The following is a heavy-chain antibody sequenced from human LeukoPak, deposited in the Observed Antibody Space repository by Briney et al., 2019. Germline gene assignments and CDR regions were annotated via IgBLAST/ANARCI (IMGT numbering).Heavy chain of an antibody. J-gene: IGHJ5*02. V-gene: IGHV4-59*08. Sequence: SETLSLTCTVSGGSFSSYYWSWIRQPPGKGLEWVGYIYYSGSPNYNPSLKSRVTLSLETSKNQFSLKLRSLTAADTAFYYCARHVSGDYAWFDPWGQGTLVTVSS. CDR1: GGSFSSYY. CDR3: ARHVSGDYAWFDP. CDR2: IYYSGSP. D-gene: IGHD4-17*01.